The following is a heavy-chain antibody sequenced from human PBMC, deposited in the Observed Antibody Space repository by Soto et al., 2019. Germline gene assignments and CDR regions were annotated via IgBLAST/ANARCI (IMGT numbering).Heavy chain of an antibody. CDR2: FDPEDGET. V-gene: IGHV1-24*01. D-gene: IGHD5-18*01. CDR1: GYTLTELS. CDR3: ARGGGYSYSFDY. Sequence: ASVKVSCKVSGYTLTELSMHWVRKAPGKGLEWMGGFDPEDGETIYAQKFQGRVTMTEDTSTDTAYMELSSLRSDDTAVYYCARGGGYSYSFDYWGQGTLVTVSS. J-gene: IGHJ4*02.